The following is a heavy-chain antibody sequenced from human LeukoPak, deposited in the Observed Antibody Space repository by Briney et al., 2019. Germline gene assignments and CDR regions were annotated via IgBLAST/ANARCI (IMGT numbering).Heavy chain of an antibody. D-gene: IGHD1-26*01. V-gene: IGHV3-30-3*01. CDR1: GFTFSSYA. CDR3: AGDLLRGIVGGDYYYYGMDV. J-gene: IGHJ6*02. CDR2: ISYDGSNK. Sequence: GGSLRLSCAASGFTFSSYAMHWVRQAPGKGLEWVAVISYDGSNKYYADSVKGRFTISRDNSKNTLYLQMNGLRAEDTAVYYCAGDLLRGIVGGDYYYYGMDVWGQGTTVTVSS.